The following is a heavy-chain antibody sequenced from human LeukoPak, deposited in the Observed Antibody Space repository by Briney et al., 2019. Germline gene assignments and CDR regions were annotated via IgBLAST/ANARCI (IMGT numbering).Heavy chain of an antibody. D-gene: IGHD5-12*01. CDR2: ISGSGGST. CDR3: ARASKLTGVDIVATDY. Sequence: GGSLRLSCAASGFTFSSYGMSWVRQAPGKGLEWVSAISGSGGSTYYADSVKGRFTISRDNSENTLYLQMNSLRAEDTAVYYCARASKLTGVDIVATDYWGQGTLVTVSS. V-gene: IGHV3-23*01. CDR1: GFTFSSYG. J-gene: IGHJ4*02.